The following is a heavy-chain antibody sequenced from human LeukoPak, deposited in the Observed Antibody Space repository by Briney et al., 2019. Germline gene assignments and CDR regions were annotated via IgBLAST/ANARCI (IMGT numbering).Heavy chain of an antibody. V-gene: IGHV1-46*01. D-gene: IGHD3-22*01. J-gene: IGHJ4*02. CDR3: ARVGNADYYDSSGYYYVGYFDY. CDR1: GYTFTSYY. CDR2: INPNGGST. Sequence: GASVKVSCKASGYTFTSYYIHWVRQAPGQGFEWMGIINPNGGSTSYAQKFQGRVTMTRDTSTSTVYLELSNLRSEDTAVYYCARVGNADYYDSSGYYYVGYFDYWGQGTLVTVSS.